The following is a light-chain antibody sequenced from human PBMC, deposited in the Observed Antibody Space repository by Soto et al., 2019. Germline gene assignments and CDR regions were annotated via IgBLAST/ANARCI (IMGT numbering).Light chain of an antibody. V-gene: IGKV1-39*01. CDR3: QQSYNKPVT. J-gene: IGKJ4*01. CDR2: GAS. CDR1: RNIRTY. Sequence: DIQMTQSPVSLSASVGDRVTISCRASRNIRTYLNWYHQKPGSAPQLLIYGASTLHHGVPFRFSGFGSGSVFTLTIDGLQAEDFGTYFCQQSYNKPVTFGGGTKVEAK.